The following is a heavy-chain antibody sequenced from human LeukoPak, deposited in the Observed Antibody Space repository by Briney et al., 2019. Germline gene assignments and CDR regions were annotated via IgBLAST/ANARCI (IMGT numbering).Heavy chain of an antibody. D-gene: IGHD2/OR15-2a*01. Sequence: PVRVSCKASGFTFTSSAVQWVRQARGQRLEWIGWIVVGSGNTNYAQKFQERVTITRDMSTSTAYMELSSLRSEDTAVYYCAADRLLGYYYYYYMDVWGKGTTVTVSS. CDR1: GFTFTSSA. J-gene: IGHJ6*03. V-gene: IGHV1-58*01. CDR2: IVVGSGNT. CDR3: AADRLLGYYYYYYMDV.